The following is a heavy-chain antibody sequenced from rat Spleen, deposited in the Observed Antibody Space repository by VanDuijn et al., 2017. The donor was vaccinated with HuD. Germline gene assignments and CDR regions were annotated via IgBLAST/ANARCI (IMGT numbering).Heavy chain of an antibody. D-gene: IGHD1-4*01. CDR2: ISTGGGNT. CDR3: ARHPGVTPYWCFDL. J-gene: IGHJ1*01. Sequence: EVQLVESDGGLVQPGRSLKLSCTASGLTFSNYYMAWVRQAPTKGLEWVASISTGGGNTYYRDSVKGRFTISRDNAKSTLYLQMDSLRSEDTATYYCARHPGVTPYWCFDLWGPGTMVTVSS. CDR1: GLTFSNYY. V-gene: IGHV5-25*01.